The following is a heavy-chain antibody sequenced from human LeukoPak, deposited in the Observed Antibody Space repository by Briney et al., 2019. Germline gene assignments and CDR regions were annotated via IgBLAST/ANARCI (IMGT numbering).Heavy chain of an antibody. CDR3: AREDVVVVPATIRYFYGMDV. CDR1: GFTFSNYS. J-gene: IGHJ6*02. Sequence: GGSLRLSCAASGFTFSNYSMNWVRQAPGRGLEWVSSISSRGTYMFYADSVRGRFTISRDNAKNSLNLQMSSLRAEDTAVYYCAREDVVVVPATIRYFYGMDVWGQGTTVTVSS. CDR2: ISSRGTYM. D-gene: IGHD2-2*01. V-gene: IGHV3-21*01.